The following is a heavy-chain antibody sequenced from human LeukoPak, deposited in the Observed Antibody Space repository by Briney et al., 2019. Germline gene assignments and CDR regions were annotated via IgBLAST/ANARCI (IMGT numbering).Heavy chain of an antibody. V-gene: IGHV1-8*01. CDR1: GYTLTSYD. Sequence: ASVKVSCKASGYTLTSYDINWVRQAPGQGLEWVGWMTPESGNTGYAQKFQGRVSMTRDTSTGTAYMDLSSLRSEDTAVYFCARNLYGTGEFDYWGQGTLVTVSS. CDR3: ARNLYGTGEFDY. J-gene: IGHJ4*02. D-gene: IGHD7-27*01. CDR2: MTPESGNT.